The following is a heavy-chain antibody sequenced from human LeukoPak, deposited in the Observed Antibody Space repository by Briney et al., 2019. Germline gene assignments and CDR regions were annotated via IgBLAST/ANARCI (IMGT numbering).Heavy chain of an antibody. CDR3: AGRNAVPDYGDYVSAFDI. CDR2: INPNSGGT. CDR1: GYTFTGYH. D-gene: IGHD4-17*01. V-gene: IGHV1-2*02. Sequence: ASVKVSCTASGYTFTGYHMHWVRQAPGQGLEWMGWINPNSGGTNYAQKFQGRVTMTRDTSISTAYMELSRLRSDDTAVYYCAGRNAVPDYGDYVSAFDIWGQGTMVTVSS. J-gene: IGHJ3*02.